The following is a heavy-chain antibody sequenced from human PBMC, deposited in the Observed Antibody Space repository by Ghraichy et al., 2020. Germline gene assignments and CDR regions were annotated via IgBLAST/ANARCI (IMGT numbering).Heavy chain of an antibody. CDR3: AKKQGSYLGSGFDY. D-gene: IGHD3-3*01. CDR2: ISGSGGST. J-gene: IGHJ4*02. V-gene: IGHV3-23*01. CDR1: GFTFSSNV. Sequence: GGSLRLSCAASGFTFSSNVMTWVRQVPGKGLEWVSVISGSGGSTYYADSVKGRFTISRDNSKNTLYLQMNTLRAEDTAVYYCAKKQGSYLGSGFDYWGQGTLVIVSS.